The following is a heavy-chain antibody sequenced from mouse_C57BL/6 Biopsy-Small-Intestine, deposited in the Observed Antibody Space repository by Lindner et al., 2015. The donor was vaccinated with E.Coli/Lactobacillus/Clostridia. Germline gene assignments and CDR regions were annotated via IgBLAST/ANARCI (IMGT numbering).Heavy chain of an antibody. CDR1: GYTFTAYG. Sequence: SVKVSCKASGYTFTAYGITWVRQAPGQGLEWMGWISAYNGRTNYAQQFQDRVTMTTDTSTSTAYVDLRSLTSDDTAIYFCARIDLAYSDDRSGYYYGRSYFQYWGQGALVTVSS. D-gene: IGHD1-1*01. J-gene: IGHJ4*01. CDR2: ISAYNGRT. CDR3: ARIDLAYSDDRSGYYYGRSYFQY. V-gene: IGHV1-77*01.